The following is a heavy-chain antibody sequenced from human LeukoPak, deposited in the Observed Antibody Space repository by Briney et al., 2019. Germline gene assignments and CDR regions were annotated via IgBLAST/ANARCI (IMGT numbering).Heavy chain of an antibody. D-gene: IGHD3-22*01. CDR3: AKVGSSGYELDY. V-gene: IGHV3-9*03. CDR2: ISWNSGSI. J-gene: IGHJ4*02. Sequence: PGRSLRLSCAAPGFTFDDYAMHWVRQAPGKGLEWVSGISWNSGSIGYADSVKGRFTISRDNAKNSLYLQMNSLRAEDMALYYCAKVGSSGYELDYWGQGTLVTVSS. CDR1: GFTFDDYA.